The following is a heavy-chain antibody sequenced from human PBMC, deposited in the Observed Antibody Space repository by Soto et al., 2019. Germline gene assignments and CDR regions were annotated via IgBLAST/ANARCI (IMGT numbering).Heavy chain of an antibody. V-gene: IGHV1-18*04. CDR1: GYTFYTYG. J-gene: IGHJ6*02. CDR2: ISANSRNT. Sequence: ASVKVSCKTSGYTFYTYGITWVRQAPGHGLEWMGWISANSRNTKYSQKFQCRVTMTADKSTTTAYLLLRRLTPDDTAVYFCARGGGNDWDRYYYFALDVWGQGTTVTVS. CDR3: ARGGGNDWDRYYYFALDV. D-gene: IGHD3-9*01.